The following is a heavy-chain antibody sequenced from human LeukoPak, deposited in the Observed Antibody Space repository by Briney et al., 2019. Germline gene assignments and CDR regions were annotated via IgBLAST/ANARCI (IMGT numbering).Heavy chain of an antibody. Sequence: PGGSLRLSCAASGFIFDDYAMHWVRQAPGKGLEWVSGISWNSGSIGYEDSVKGRFTISRDNAKNSLYLQMNSLRAEDTALYYCAKDIRTVPAATVFDYWGQGTLVTVSS. D-gene: IGHD2-2*01. V-gene: IGHV3-9*01. J-gene: IGHJ4*02. CDR1: GFIFDDYA. CDR3: AKDIRTVPAATVFDY. CDR2: ISWNSGSI.